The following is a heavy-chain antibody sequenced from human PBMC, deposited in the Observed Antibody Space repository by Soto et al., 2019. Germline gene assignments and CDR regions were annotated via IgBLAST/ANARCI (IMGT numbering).Heavy chain of an antibody. CDR1: GYTFTGYY. CDR2: INPNSGGT. D-gene: IGHD6-13*01. Sequence: ASVKVSCKASGYTFTGYYMHWVRQAPGQGLEWMGWINPNSGGTNYADSVKGRFTISRDNSKNTLYLQMNSLRAEDTAVYYCAKASSQYSSSWYLDYWGQGTLVTVSS. V-gene: IGHV1-2*02. CDR3: AKASSQYSSSWYLDY. J-gene: IGHJ4*02.